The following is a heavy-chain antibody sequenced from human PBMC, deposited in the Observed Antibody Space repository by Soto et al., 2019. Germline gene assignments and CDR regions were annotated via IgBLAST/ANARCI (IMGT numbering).Heavy chain of an antibody. D-gene: IGHD3-22*01. V-gene: IGHV3-15*07. CDR1: GFTFSNAW. J-gene: IGHJ3*02. CDR2: IKSKTDGGTT. Sequence: PGGSLRLSCAASGFTFSNAWMNWVRQAPGKGLEWVGRIKSKTDGGTTDYAAPVKGRFTISRDDSKNTLYLQMNSLKTEDTAVYYCTTDLMIVVVIKTDAFDIWGQGTMVTVSS. CDR3: TTDLMIVVVIKTDAFDI.